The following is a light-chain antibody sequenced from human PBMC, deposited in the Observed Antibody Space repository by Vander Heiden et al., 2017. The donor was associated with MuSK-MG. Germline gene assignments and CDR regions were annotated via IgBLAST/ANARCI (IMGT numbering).Light chain of an antibody. V-gene: IGLV3-1*01. CDR2: QDS. J-gene: IGLJ2*01. CDR1: KLGDKY. CDR3: QAWDSSTGGVV. Sequence: SSELTLTPPVSASPGPTPSITFSGDKLGDKYVCWYQQKPGQSPVLVIYQDSKRPSGIPERFSGSNSGNTASLTISGTQAMDEADYYCQAWDSSTGGVVFGGGTKLTVL.